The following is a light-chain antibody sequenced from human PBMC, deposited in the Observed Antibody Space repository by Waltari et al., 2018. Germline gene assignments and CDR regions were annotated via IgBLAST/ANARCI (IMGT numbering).Light chain of an antibody. J-gene: IGKJ1*01. CDR2: GAS. CDR3: QQYGSSPWT. CDR1: QSVSSSY. V-gene: IGKV3-20*01. Sequence: EIVLTQSPGTLSLSPGERATLSCRASQSVSSSYLAWYQQKPGQAPRVLIHGASHTATGIPDRFSGSGSVTDFTLTISRLEPEDFAVYYCQQYGSSPWTFGQGTKVEIK.